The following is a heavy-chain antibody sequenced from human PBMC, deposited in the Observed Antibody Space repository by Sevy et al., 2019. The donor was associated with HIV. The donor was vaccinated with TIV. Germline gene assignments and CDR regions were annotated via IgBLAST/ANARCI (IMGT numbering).Heavy chain of an antibody. V-gene: IGHV3-30*18. J-gene: IGHJ6*02. CDR2: VSFDGDST. CDR1: GFSFRNYD. CDR3: AKRGGHDTSGYVSYYYYGMDV. D-gene: IGHD2-2*01. Sequence: EGSLRLSCAASGFSFRNYDMHWVRQAPGKGLEWLALVSFDGDSTYSADSVKGRFTSSRDNSKNTLYLQMNSLRVEDTAIYYCAKRGGHDTSGYVSYYYYGMDVWGQGTTVTVSS.